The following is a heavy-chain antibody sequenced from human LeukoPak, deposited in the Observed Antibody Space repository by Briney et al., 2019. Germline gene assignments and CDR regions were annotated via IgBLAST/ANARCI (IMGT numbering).Heavy chain of an antibody. D-gene: IGHD2-15*01. J-gene: IGHJ4*02. CDR2: IKQDGNEK. CDR1: GFTFSSYW. CDR3: ARPPGYCSGGSCFPSDY. V-gene: IGHV3-7*05. Sequence: GGSLRLSCAGSGFTFSSYWMSWVRQAPGKGLEWVANIKQDGNEKYYVDSVKGRITISRDNAKNSVYLEMKSLRAEDTAVYYCARPPGYCSGGSCFPSDYWGQGILVTVSS.